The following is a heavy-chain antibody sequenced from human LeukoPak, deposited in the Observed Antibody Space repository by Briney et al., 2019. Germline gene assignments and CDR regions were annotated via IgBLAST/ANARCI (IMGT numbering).Heavy chain of an antibody. CDR2: IWYDGSNK. V-gene: IGHV3-33*01. D-gene: IGHD6-13*01. CDR1: GFTFSSYG. J-gene: IGHJ6*02. CDR3: ARDGVQVDSSSWYGIGYYYGMDV. Sequence: PGGSLRLSCAASGFTFSSYGMHWVRQAPGKGLEWVAVIWYDGSNKYYADSVKGRFTISRDNSKNTLYLQMNSLRAEDTAVYYCARDGVQVDSSSWYGIGYYYGMDVWGQGTTVTVSS.